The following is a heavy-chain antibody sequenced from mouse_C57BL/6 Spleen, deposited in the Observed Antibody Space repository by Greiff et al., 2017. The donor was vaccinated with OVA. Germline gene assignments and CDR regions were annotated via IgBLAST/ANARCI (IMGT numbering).Heavy chain of an antibody. J-gene: IGHJ2*01. CDR2: IDPSDSYT. V-gene: IGHV1-50*01. Sequence: QVQLQQSGAELVKPGASVKLSCKASGYTFTSYWMQWVKQRPGQGLEWIGEIDPSDSYTNYNQKFKGKATLTVDTSSSTAYMQLSSLTSEDSAVYYCARSGGTTTARGDYWGQGTTLTVSS. CDR1: GYTFTSYW. D-gene: IGHD1-2*01. CDR3: ARSGGTTTARGDY.